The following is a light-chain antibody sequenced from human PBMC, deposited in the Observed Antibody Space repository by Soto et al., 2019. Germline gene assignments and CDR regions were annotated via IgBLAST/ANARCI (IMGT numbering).Light chain of an antibody. J-gene: IGLJ3*02. CDR2: DVS. Sequence: QSALTQPRSVSXXPGQSVTISCTGTSSDVGGYNYVSWYQQHPGKAPKLMIYDVSKRPSGVPDRFSGSKSGNTASLTISGLQAEDEADYYCCSYAGSYTNWVFGGGTKLTVL. CDR1: SSDVGGYNY. V-gene: IGLV2-11*01. CDR3: CSYAGSYTNWV.